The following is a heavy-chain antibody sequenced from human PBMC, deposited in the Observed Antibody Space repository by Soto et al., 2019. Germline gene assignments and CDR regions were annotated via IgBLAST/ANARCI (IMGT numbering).Heavy chain of an antibody. Sequence: RLSCAASGFTFSSFAMSWVRQAPGKGLDWVSAISGSGGSTYSADSVKGRFTISRDNSKNTLYLQMSSLRAEDTAVYYCARGFSAGKGSPPAFWGQGSLVTVSS. CDR2: ISGSGGST. V-gene: IGHV3-23*01. CDR3: ARGFSAGKGSPPAF. D-gene: IGHD6-13*01. J-gene: IGHJ4*02. CDR1: GFTFSSFA.